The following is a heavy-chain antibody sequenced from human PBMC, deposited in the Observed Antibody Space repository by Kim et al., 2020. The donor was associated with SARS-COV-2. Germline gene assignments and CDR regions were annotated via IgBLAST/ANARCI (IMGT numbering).Heavy chain of an antibody. CDR3: ARTVWFGEGDNYYYYGMDV. J-gene: IGHJ6*02. CDR1: GGTFSSYT. Sequence: SVKVSCKASGGTFSSYTISWVRQAPGQGLEWMGRIIPILGIANYAQKFQGRVTITADKSTSTAYMELSSLRSEDTAVYYCARTVWFGEGDNYYYYGMDVWGQGTTVTVSS. CDR2: IIPILGIA. V-gene: IGHV1-69*02. D-gene: IGHD3-10*01.